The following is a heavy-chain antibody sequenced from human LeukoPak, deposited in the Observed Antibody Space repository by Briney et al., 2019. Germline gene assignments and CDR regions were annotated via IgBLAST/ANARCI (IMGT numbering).Heavy chain of an antibody. V-gene: IGHV3-48*03. CDR2: IIGSDPTT. D-gene: IGHD2-21*01. J-gene: IGHJ5*02. CDR3: VRDRGGAYSGDNLFDP. Sequence: PGGSLRLSCAASGFTFSSYEMNWVRQAPGKGLEWLSYIIGSDPTTQYADSVRDRFTISRDNDKNAVYLQMNSLRADDTAIYYCVRDRGGAYSGDNLFDPWGQGTLVTVSS. CDR1: GFTFSSYE.